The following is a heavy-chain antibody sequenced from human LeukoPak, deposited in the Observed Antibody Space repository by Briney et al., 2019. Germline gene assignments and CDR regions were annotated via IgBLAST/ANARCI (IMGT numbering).Heavy chain of an antibody. V-gene: IGHV1-46*01. CDR1: GYTFTSYY. CDR2: INPSSGAT. Sequence: GASVKVSCKTSGYTFTSYYIHWVRQAPGQGLEWMGIINPSSGATNYAQKFQGRVTMTRDTSTSTVYMELSSQRSEDTAVYYCARIETVADAFDIWGQGTLVTVSS. CDR3: ARIETVADAFDI. D-gene: IGHD1-1*01. J-gene: IGHJ3*02.